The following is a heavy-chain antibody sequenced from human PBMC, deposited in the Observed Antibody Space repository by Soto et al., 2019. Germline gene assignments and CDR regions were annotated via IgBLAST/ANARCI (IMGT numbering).Heavy chain of an antibody. D-gene: IGHD6-13*01. CDR3: AREVAADGTFREDVFDI. CDR1: GGTFSNHA. V-gene: IGHV1-69*12. J-gene: IGHJ3*02. Sequence: QVHLVQSGAEVKKPGSSVKVSCKAPGGTFSNHAINWVRQAPGQGLEWMGRIIPIFTTTNYAQKFQGRVTMNADESTITAYSELSSLKHDDTAVYYCAREVAADGTFREDVFDIWGQGTLVTVSS. CDR2: IIPIFTTT.